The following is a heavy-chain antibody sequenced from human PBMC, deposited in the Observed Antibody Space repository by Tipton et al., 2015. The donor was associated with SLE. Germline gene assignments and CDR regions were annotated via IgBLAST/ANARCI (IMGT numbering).Heavy chain of an antibody. V-gene: IGHV3-11*04. D-gene: IGHD2-15*01. Sequence: SLRLSCAASGFTFSDYYMSWIRQAPGKGLEWVSYISSSGSTIYYADSVKGRVTISRDNAKNSLYLQMNSLRAEDTAVYYCARRLLDTVVDYWGQGTLVTVSS. CDR3: ARRLLDTVVDY. J-gene: IGHJ4*02. CDR1: GFTFSDYY. CDR2: ISSSGSTI.